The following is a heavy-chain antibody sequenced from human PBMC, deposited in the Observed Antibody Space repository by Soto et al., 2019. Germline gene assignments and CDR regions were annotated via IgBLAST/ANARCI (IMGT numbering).Heavy chain of an antibody. V-gene: IGHV6-1*01. CDR3: ARVFETHGSAYFFYGMDV. Sequence: PSQTLSLTCVISGDSVSSISAAWNWIRQSPSRGLEWLGRTYYRSTWFSDYAVSVKSRITINSDTSKNQFSLQLTSVTPEDTAVYYCARVFETHGSAYFFYGMDVWGQGTTVTVSS. D-gene: IGHD3-16*01. CDR1: GDSVSSISAA. J-gene: IGHJ6*02. CDR2: TYYRSTWFS.